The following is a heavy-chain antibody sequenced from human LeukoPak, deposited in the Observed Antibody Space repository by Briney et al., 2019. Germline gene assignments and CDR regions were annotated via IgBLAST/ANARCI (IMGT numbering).Heavy chain of an antibody. Sequence: ASVTVSRKASGYTFTSYGISWVRQAPGQGLEWMGWISAYNGNTNYAQKLQGRVTMTTDTSTSTAYMELRSLRSDDTVVYYCARDSSGYYYVWHYYYMDVWGKGTTVTVSS. CDR3: ARDSSGYYYVWHYYYMDV. CDR2: ISAYNGNT. D-gene: IGHD3-22*01. V-gene: IGHV1-18*01. J-gene: IGHJ6*03. CDR1: GYTFTSYG.